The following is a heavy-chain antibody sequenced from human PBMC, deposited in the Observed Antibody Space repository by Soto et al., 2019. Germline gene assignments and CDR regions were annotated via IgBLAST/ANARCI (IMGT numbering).Heavy chain of an antibody. Sequence: QVQLVESGGGVVQPGRSLRLSCAASGFTFSSYAMHWVRQAPGKGLEWVAVISYDGSNKYYADSVKGRFTISRDNSKNALYLQMNSLRAEDTAVYYCARDGGDSVVVVADYFDYWGQGTLVTVSS. CDR3: ARDGGDSVVVVADYFDY. J-gene: IGHJ4*02. D-gene: IGHD2-15*01. V-gene: IGHV3-30-3*01. CDR2: ISYDGSNK. CDR1: GFTFSSYA.